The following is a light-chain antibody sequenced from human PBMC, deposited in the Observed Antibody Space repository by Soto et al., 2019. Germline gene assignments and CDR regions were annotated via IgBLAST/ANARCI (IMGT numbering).Light chain of an antibody. J-gene: IGKJ2*01. CDR3: QQSDSTPYT. Sequence: DIQMTQSPVTQSASVGDRVTITCRASQSISSWLAWYRQKPGKAPKLLIYEASSLESGVPSRFSGSGSGTEFTLTIASLQPEDFSTYYCQQSDSTPYTFRQGTKLDIK. CDR1: QSISSW. V-gene: IGKV1-5*03. CDR2: EAS.